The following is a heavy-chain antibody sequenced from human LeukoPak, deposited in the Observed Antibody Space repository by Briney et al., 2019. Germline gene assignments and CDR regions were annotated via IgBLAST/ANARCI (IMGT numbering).Heavy chain of an antibody. J-gene: IGHJ4*02. CDR1: GGTFSSYA. V-gene: IGHV1-69*13. CDR2: IIPIFGTA. CDR3: ARNAGLLWFGELYDY. D-gene: IGHD3-10*01. Sequence: SVKVSCKASGGTFSSYAISWVRQAPVQGLEWMGGIIPIFGTANYAQKFQGRVTITADESTSTAYMELSSLRSEDTAVYYCARNAGLLWFGELYDYWGQGTLVTVSS.